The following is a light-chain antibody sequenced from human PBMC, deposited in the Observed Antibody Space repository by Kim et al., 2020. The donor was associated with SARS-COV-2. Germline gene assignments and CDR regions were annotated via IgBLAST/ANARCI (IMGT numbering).Light chain of an antibody. CDR3: QQYGSSPVT. V-gene: IGKV3-20*01. CDR1: QSITSKY. J-gene: IGKJ1*01. CDR2: DAS. Sequence: SPGEKTTLSCRASQSITSKYLAWYQKKPGRAPRLLFYDASSRATGSPDRFSGSGSGTDFTLTISRLGPEDFAVYYCQQYGSSPVTFAQGTKVDIK.